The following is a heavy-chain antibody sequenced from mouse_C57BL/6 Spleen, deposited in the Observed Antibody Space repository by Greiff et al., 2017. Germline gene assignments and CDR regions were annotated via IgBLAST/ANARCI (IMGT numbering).Heavy chain of an antibody. J-gene: IGHJ2*01. D-gene: IGHD3-3*01. Sequence: VQLQQSGAELVRPGTSVKVSCKASGYAFTNYLIEWVKQRPGQGLEWIGVINPGSGGTNYNEKFKGKATLTAAKSSSTASMQVNMLTSGVTAVDSCAREGDWPQDYGGQGTTLTVSS. CDR2: INPGSGGT. CDR1: GYAFTNYL. V-gene: IGHV1-54*01. CDR3: AREGDWPQDY.